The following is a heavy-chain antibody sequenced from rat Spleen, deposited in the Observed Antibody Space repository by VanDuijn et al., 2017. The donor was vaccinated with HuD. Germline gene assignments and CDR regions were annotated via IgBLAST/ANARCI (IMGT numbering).Heavy chain of an antibody. CDR2: IWGDGST. V-gene: IGHV2-1*01. J-gene: IGHJ2*01. Sequence: QVQLKESGPGLVQPSQTLSLTCTVSGFSLTSNSVHWVRQPPGKGLEWMGGIWGDGSTDYSSALKSRLSINRDTSKSQVFLKMNSLQTEDTAIYFCVRERVPGFAFYFDYWGQGVMVTVSS. CDR3: VRERVPGFAFYFDY. D-gene: IGHD1-4*01. CDR1: GFSLTSNS.